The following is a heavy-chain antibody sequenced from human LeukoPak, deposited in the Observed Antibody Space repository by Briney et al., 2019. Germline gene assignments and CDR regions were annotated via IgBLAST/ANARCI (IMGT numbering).Heavy chain of an antibody. J-gene: IGHJ6*03. D-gene: IGHD6-19*01. Sequence: SETLSLTCAVYGGSFSGYYWSWIRQPPGKGLEWIGSIYYSGSTYYNPSLKSRVTISVDTSKNQFSLKLSSVTAADTAVYYCNSLAVAGTSYYYYMDVWGKGTTVTVSS. CDR1: GGSFSGYY. CDR2: IYYSGST. V-gene: IGHV4-34*03. CDR3: NSLAVAGTSYYYYMDV.